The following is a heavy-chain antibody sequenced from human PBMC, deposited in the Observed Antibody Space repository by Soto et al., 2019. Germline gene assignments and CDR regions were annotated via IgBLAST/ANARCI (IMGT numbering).Heavy chain of an antibody. CDR3: ASNYDFWSGYSSIGYYYYGMDV. CDR2: ISAYNGNT. D-gene: IGHD3-3*01. CDR1: GYTFTSYA. Sequence: ASVKVSCTASGYTFTSYAISWVRQAPGQGLEWMGWISAYNGNTNYAQKLQGRVTMTTDTSTSTAYMELRSLRSDDTAVYYCASNYDFWSGYSSIGYYYYGMDVWGQGTTVTVSS. V-gene: IGHV1-18*01. J-gene: IGHJ6*02.